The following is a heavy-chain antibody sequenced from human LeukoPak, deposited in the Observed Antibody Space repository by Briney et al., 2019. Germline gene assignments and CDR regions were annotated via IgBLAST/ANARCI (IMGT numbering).Heavy chain of an antibody. CDR1: GGSISSGDYY. CDR2: IYYSGST. Sequence: SETLSLTCTVSGGSISSGDYYWSWIRQPPGKGLEWIGYIYYSGSTYYNPSLKSRVTISVDTSKNQFSLKLSSVTAADTAVYYCARDLRIAARPRSNWFDPWGQGTLVTVSS. J-gene: IGHJ5*02. CDR3: ARDLRIAARPRSNWFDP. V-gene: IGHV4-30-4*08. D-gene: IGHD6-6*01.